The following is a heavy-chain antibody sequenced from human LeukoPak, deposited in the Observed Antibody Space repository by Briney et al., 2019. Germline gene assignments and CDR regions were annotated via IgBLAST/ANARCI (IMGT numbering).Heavy chain of an antibody. V-gene: IGHV1-18*04. D-gene: IGHD4-17*01. CDR2: ISAYNGNT. CDR1: GYTFTSYG. CDR3: ARSLKSMTTVTIEYFQH. Sequence: ASVKVSCKASGYTFTSYGISWVRQAPGQGLEWMGWISAYNGNTNYAQKLQGRVTMTTDTSTSTAYMELRSLRSDDTAVYYCARSLKSMTTVTIEYFQHWGQSTLVTVSS. J-gene: IGHJ1*01.